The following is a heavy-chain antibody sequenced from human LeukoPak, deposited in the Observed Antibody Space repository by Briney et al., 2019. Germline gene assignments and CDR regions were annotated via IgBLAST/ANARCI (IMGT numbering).Heavy chain of an antibody. J-gene: IGHJ6*03. CDR2: ISGSGGST. Sequence: PGGSLRLSCAASGFTFSSYAMSWVRPAPGEGLEWVSAISGSGGSTYYADSVKGRFTISRDNSKNTLYLQMNSLRAEDTAVYYCARDTPLPHSSSNRYYYYYYMDVWGKGTTVTVSS. D-gene: IGHD6-6*01. V-gene: IGHV3-23*01. CDR1: GFTFSSYA. CDR3: ARDTPLPHSSSNRYYYYYYMDV.